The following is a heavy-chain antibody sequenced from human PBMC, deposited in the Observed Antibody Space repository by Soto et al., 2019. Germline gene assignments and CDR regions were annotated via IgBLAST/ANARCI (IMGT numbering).Heavy chain of an antibody. J-gene: IGHJ4*02. D-gene: IGHD2-2*01. CDR1: GFTFSSYG. CDR2: ISYDGSNK. CDR3: AKSPPFVVVPAVFDY. V-gene: IGHV3-30*18. Sequence: QVQLEESGGGVVQPGRSLRLSCAASGFTFSSYGMHWVRQAPGKGLEWVAVISYDGSNKYYADSVKGRFTISRDNSKNTLYLQMNSLRAEDTAVYYCAKSPPFVVVPAVFDYWGQGTLVTVSS.